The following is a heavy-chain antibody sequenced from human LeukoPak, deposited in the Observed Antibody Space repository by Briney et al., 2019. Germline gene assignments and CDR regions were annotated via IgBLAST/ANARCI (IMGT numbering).Heavy chain of an antibody. J-gene: IGHJ4*02. CDR3: ARETGGGFDY. D-gene: IGHD3-16*01. V-gene: IGHV3-48*04. CDR1: GFTFSSYS. Sequence: GGSLRLSCAASGFTFSSYSMNWVRQAPGKGLEWVSYISSRSSSIYYADSVKGRFTISRDNAKNSLYLQMNSLRAEDTAVYYCARETGGGFDYWGQGTLVTVSS. CDR2: ISSRSSSI.